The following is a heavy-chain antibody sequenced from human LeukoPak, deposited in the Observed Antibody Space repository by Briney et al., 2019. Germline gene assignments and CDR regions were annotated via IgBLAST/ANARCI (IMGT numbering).Heavy chain of an antibody. V-gene: IGHV3-7*01. Sequence: GGSLRPSCAASGFTFSSYRMSWVRQAPGKGLEWVANIKEDGSEKDYMDFVKGRFTISRDNAKNSLYLQMNSLRAEDAAVYYCARFHSDYFDYWGQGTLVTVSS. J-gene: IGHJ4*02. CDR1: GFTFSSYR. D-gene: IGHD4-11*01. CDR3: ARFHSDYFDY. CDR2: IKEDGSEK.